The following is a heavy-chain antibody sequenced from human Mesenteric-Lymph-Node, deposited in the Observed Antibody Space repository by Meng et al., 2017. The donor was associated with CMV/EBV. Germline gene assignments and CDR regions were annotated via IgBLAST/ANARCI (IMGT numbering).Heavy chain of an antibody. D-gene: IGHD4-23*01. V-gene: IGHV4-34*01. CDR3: ARHQRWLKSEGGFNY. Sequence: QLQQWGEGRSKPSEPLSLTCAVYGGSFSGYYWSWIRQPPGKGLEWIGEINHSGSTNYNPSLKSRVTISVDTSKNQFSLKLSSVTAADTAVYYCARHQRWLKSEGGFNYWGQGTLVTVSS. CDR1: GGSFSGYY. CDR2: INHSGST. J-gene: IGHJ4*02.